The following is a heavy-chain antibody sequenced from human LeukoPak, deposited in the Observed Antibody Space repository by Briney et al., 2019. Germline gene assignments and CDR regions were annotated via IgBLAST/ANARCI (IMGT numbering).Heavy chain of an antibody. CDR3: ARAPPQLPFDY. Sequence: GGSLRLSCAASGFTVSSNSMHWVRQAPGKGLEWVAVISYDGSNKYYADSVKGRFTISRDNSKNTLYLQMNSLRAEDTAVYYCARAPPQLPFDYWGQGTLVTVSS. CDR2: ISYDGSNK. V-gene: IGHV3-30-3*01. CDR1: GFTVSSNS. D-gene: IGHD4-23*01. J-gene: IGHJ4*02.